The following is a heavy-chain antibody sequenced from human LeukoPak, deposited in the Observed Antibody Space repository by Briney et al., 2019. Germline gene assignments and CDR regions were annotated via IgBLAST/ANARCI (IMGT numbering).Heavy chain of an antibody. J-gene: IGHJ5*02. CDR3: AGTGNVEDGGYNWFDP. V-gene: IGHV1-18*01. CDR2: ISAYNGNT. CDR1: GYTFTSYG. D-gene: IGHD2-15*01. Sequence: ASVKVSCKASGYTFTSYGISWVRQAPGQGLEWMGWISAYNGNTNYAQKLQGRVTMTTDTSTSTAYMELRSLRSDDTAVYYCAGTGNVEDGGYNWFDPWGQGTLVTVSS.